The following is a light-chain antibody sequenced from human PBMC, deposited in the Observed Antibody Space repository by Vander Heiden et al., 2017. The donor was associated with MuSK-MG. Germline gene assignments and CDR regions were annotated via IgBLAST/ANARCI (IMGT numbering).Light chain of an antibody. Sequence: QSALTQPASVSGSPGQSITISCTGTSSDVGGYNYVSWYQQHPGKAPKLMIYDVSNRPSGVSNRFSGSKSGNTDSLTISGLQAEDEADYYCTSYTSSSTFVFGGGTKLTVL. V-gene: IGLV2-14*01. J-gene: IGLJ3*02. CDR1: SSDVGGYNY. CDR2: DVS. CDR3: TSYTSSSTFV.